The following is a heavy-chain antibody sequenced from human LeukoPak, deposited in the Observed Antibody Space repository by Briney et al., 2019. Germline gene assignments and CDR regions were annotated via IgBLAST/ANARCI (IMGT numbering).Heavy chain of an antibody. V-gene: IGHV4-39*07. CDR2: IYYSGST. D-gene: IGHD3-10*01. CDR3: ARATTFLVRGVIPTVGPDAFDI. Sequence: SETLSLTCTVSGGSISSSSYYWGWIRQPPGKGLEWIGSIYYSGSTYYNPSLKSRVTISVDTSKNQFSLKLSSVTAADTAVYYCARATTFLVRGVIPTVGPDAFDIWGQGTMVTVSS. CDR1: GGSISSSSYY. J-gene: IGHJ3*02.